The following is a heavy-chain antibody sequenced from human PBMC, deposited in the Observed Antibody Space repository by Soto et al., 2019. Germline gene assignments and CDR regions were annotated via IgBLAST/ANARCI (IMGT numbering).Heavy chain of an antibody. CDR1: GYTFTSYA. CDR2: INAGNGNT. V-gene: IGHV1-3*01. CDR3: ARPGRGVPWDNWFDP. J-gene: IGHJ5*02. Sequence: ASVKVSCKASGYTFTSYAMHWVRQAPGQRLEWMGWINAGNGNTKYSQKFQGRVTITRDTSASTAYMELSSLRSEDTAVYYCARPGRGVPWDNWFDPWGQGTLVTVSS. D-gene: IGHD3-10*01.